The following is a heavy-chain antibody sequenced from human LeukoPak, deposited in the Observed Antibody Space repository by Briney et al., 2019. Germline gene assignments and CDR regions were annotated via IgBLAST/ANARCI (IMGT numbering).Heavy chain of an antibody. CDR3: ARDRHYSDTTAYSLHY. CDR1: GGTFSSYA. V-gene: IGHV1-69*04. J-gene: IGHJ4*02. D-gene: IGHD2/OR15-2a*01. CDR2: IIPILGIA. Sequence: SVKVSCKASGGTFSSYAISWVRQAPGQGLEWMGRIIPILGIANYAQKFQGRVTITADKSTSTAYMELSSLRSEDTAVYYCARDRHYSDTTAYSLHYWGQGILVTVSS.